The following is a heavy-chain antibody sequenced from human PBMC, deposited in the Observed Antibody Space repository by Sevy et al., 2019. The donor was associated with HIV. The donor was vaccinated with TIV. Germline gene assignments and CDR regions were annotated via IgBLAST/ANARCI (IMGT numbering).Heavy chain of an antibody. V-gene: IGHV3-64D*06. J-gene: IGHJ6*02. Sequence: GGSLRLSCSVSGFTFSSYAMHWVRQAPGKGLEYVSAISSNGGGTYYADSVKGRFTISRDNSKNTLYLQMSSLRAEDTAVYYCVKDQGIVVVTRSYYGMDVWGQGTTVTVSS. D-gene: IGHD3-22*01. CDR2: ISSNGGGT. CDR3: VKDQGIVVVTRSYYGMDV. CDR1: GFTFSSYA.